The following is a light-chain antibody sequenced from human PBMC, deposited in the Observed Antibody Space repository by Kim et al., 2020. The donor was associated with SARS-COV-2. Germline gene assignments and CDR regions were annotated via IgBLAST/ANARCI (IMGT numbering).Light chain of an antibody. V-gene: IGKV1-5*03. CDR2: RAS. CDR3: QQYESHPYT. J-gene: IGKJ2*01. CDR1: QSVSSW. Sequence: DIQMTQSPSTLSASVGDRVTITCRASQSVSSWLAWYQQKPGKAPKPLIYRASTLEGGVPSRFSGRGSGTEFTLTINSLQPDDFATYSCQQYESHPYTCGQGTKLEI.